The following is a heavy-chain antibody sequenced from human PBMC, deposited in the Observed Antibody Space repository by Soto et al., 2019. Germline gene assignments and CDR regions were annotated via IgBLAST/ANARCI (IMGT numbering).Heavy chain of an antibody. J-gene: IGHJ5*02. V-gene: IGHV4-39*01. CDR1: GGSISSSSYY. CDR2: IYYSGST. CDR3: VRGDRVILGPVFDP. D-gene: IGHD2-21*01. Sequence: QLQLQESGPGLVKPSETLSLTCTVSGGSISSSSYYWGWIRQPPGKGLEWIGSIYYSGSTYYNPSLKSRVTISVDTSKNQFSLKLRSVTAADTAVYYCVRGDRVILGPVFDPWGQGTLVTVSS.